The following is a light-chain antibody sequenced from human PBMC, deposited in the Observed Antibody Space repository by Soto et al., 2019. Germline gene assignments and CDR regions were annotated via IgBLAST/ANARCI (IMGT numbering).Light chain of an antibody. CDR3: SSYTSGTTLYV. CDR1: SSDVGNYNY. J-gene: IGLJ1*01. Sequence: QSALTQPASVSGSPGQSITISCTGASSDVGNYNYVSWYQQHPGKAPKLIIYDVNNRPSGVSNRFSGSKSGNTDSLTISGLLHEDEADYYCSSYTSGTTLYVLGTGTKGTVL. CDR2: DVN. V-gene: IGLV2-14*03.